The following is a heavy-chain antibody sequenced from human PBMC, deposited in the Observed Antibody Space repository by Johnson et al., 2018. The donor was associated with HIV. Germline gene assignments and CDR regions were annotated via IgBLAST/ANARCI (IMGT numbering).Heavy chain of an antibody. J-gene: IGHJ3*02. CDR3: AKGWDPMATVNTFAFDI. CDR1: GFTFSNYG. Sequence: QVLLVESGGGVVQPGRSLRLSCAAFGFTFSNYGVHWVRQAPGKGLEWVAVISYDGSNKYYADSVKGRFTISRDNSKNPLYLQMNTLRAEDAAVYYCAKGWDPMATVNTFAFDIWGQGTMVTVSS. V-gene: IGHV3-30*18. D-gene: IGHD4-11*01. CDR2: ISYDGSNK.